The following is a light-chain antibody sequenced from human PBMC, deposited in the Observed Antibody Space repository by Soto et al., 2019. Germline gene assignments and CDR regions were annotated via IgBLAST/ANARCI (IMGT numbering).Light chain of an antibody. CDR2: DAS. V-gene: IGKV1-5*01. CDR3: QQYNSYSYT. CDR1: QSISNW. J-gene: IGKJ2*01. Sequence: DIQMTQSPSTLSASVGDRVTITCRASQSISNWLAWYQQKPGKAPKLLIYDASSLDIGVPSRFSGSGSGTEFTRTISSLQPDDFATSYCQQYNSYSYTFGQGTKLEIK.